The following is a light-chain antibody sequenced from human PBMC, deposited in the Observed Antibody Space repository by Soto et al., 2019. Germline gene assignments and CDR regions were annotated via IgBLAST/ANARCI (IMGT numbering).Light chain of an antibody. Sequence: DIVMTQSPLSLPVTPGEPASISCGSSQSLLNSNGYNYLDWYLQKPGQSPQLLIYLGSNRASGVPDRFRGSGSGTDFTMKISRVEAEEVGVYHCMHALTAPPTFRQGTKV. CDR3: MHALTAPPT. J-gene: IGKJ1*01. V-gene: IGKV2-28*01. CDR1: QSLLNSNGYNY. CDR2: LGS.